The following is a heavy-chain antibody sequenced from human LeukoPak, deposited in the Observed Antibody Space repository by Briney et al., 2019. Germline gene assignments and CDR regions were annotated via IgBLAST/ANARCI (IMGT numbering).Heavy chain of an antibody. Sequence: ASVKVSCKVSGYTLTELSMHWVRQAPGKGLEWMGGFDPEDGETIYAQKFQGRVTMTEDTSTDTAYMELSSLRSDDTAVYYCARGGVVPAADDAFDIWGQGTMVTVSS. J-gene: IGHJ3*02. D-gene: IGHD2-2*01. CDR1: GYTLTELS. V-gene: IGHV1-24*01. CDR3: ARGGVVPAADDAFDI. CDR2: FDPEDGET.